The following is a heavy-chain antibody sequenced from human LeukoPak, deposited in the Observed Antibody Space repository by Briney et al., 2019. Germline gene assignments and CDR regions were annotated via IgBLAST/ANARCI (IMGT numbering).Heavy chain of an antibody. CDR2: ISAYNGNT. CDR3: ARAAVAGTEGYYYYMDV. V-gene: IGHV1-18*01. Sequence: ASVKVSCKASGYTFTSYGIRWVRQAPGQGLEWMGWISAYNGNTNYAQKLQGRVTMTTDTSTSTAYMELRSLRSDDTAVYYCARAAVAGTEGYYYYMDVWGKGTTVTVSS. CDR1: GYTFTSYG. D-gene: IGHD6-19*01. J-gene: IGHJ6*03.